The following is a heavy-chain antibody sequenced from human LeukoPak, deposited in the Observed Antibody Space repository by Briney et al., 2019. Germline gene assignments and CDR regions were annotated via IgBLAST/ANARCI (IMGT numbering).Heavy chain of an antibody. CDR3: ARATVGTGDAFDI. V-gene: IGHV3-7*02. CDR1: GFTFSSYW. Sequence: GGSLRLSCVASGFTFSSYWMTWVRQAPGKGLEWVANIKEDGSEQYYVESVKGRFTISRDNAKNSLYLQMNSLRAEDTAVYYCARATVGTGDAFDIWGQGTMVTVSS. CDR2: IKEDGSEQ. J-gene: IGHJ3*02. D-gene: IGHD4-17*01.